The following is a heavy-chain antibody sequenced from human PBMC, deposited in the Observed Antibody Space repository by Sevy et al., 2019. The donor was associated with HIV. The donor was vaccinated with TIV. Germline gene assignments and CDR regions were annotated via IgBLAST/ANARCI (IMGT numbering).Heavy chain of an antibody. D-gene: IGHD6-19*01. CDR1: GFTFGEYA. CDR2: IRSKTYGGTT. CDR3: SREGSEGSVAQPDAFDI. J-gene: IGHJ3*02. V-gene: IGHV3-49*03. Sequence: GGSLRLSCTASGFTFGEYAMSWFRQAPGKGLEWVGFIRSKTYGGTTEYAASVKGRFTTSRDDSKSIAYLQMNSLKTEDKAMYYCSREGSEGSVAQPDAFDIWGQGTMVTVSS.